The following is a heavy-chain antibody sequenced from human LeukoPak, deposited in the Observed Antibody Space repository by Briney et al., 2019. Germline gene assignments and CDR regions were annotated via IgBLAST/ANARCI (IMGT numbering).Heavy chain of an antibody. CDR2: IYYSGST. D-gene: IGHD3-22*01. Sequence: SETLSLTCTVSGGSISSSSYYWGWIRQPPGKGLEWIGSIYYSGSTYYNPSLKSRVTISVDTSKNQFSLKLSSVTAADAAVYYCARDPSRAGEYYDSSGYYVWGQGTLVTVSS. J-gene: IGHJ4*02. CDR3: ARDPSRAGEYYDSSGYYV. CDR1: GGSISSSSYY. V-gene: IGHV4-39*07.